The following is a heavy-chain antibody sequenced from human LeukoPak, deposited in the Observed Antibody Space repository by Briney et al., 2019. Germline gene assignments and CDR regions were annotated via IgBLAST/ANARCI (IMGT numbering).Heavy chain of an antibody. V-gene: IGHV3-23*01. CDR2: ISGSGGST. CDR3: AKAGGVDYYYYGMDV. CDR1: GFTFSSYA. J-gene: IGHJ6*02. Sequence: GGSLRLSCAASGFTFSSYAMSWVRQAPGKGLEWVSAISGSGGSTYYADSVKGRFTISRDNSKNTLYPQMNSLRAEDTAVYYCAKAGGVDYYYYGMDVWGQGTTVTVSS. D-gene: IGHD3-16*01.